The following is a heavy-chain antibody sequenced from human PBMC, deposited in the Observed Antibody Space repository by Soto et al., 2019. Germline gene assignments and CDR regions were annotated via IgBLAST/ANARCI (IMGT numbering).Heavy chain of an antibody. D-gene: IGHD1-26*01. CDR2: ISYDGSNT. CDR3: AKDRVGTTYYFDN. J-gene: IGHJ4*02. Sequence: QVQLVESGGGVVQPGRSLRLSCAASGFTFSNYGMHWVRQAPGKGLEWVAIISYDGSNTYFADSVKGRFTISRDNYKNTLYLQMHSLRAEDTAVYYCAKDRVGTTYYFDNWGQGTLVTVSS. CDR1: GFTFSNYG. V-gene: IGHV3-30*18.